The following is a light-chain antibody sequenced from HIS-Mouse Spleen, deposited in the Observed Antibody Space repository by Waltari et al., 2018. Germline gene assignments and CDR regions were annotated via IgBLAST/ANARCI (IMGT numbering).Light chain of an antibody. CDR1: SSDVGSYNL. J-gene: IGLJ3*02. CDR2: EGS. V-gene: IGLV2-23*01. Sequence: QSALTQPASVSGSPGQSITISCTGTSSDVGSYNLVSWYQQQPGQAPQLMIYEGSKRPSGVSNRFSGSKSGNTASLTISGLQAEDEADYYCCSYAGSSTWVFGGGTKLTVL. CDR3: CSYAGSSTWV.